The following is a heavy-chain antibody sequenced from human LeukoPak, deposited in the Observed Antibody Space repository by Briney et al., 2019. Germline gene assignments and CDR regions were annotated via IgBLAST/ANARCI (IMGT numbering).Heavy chain of an antibody. CDR2: INPNSGGT. Sequence: ASVKVSCKASGYTFTSYDINWVRQATGQGLEWMGWINPNSGGTNYAQKFQGRVTMTRDTSISTAYMELSRLRSDDTAVYYCARTPGIAAAGHAFDIWGQGTMVTVSS. D-gene: IGHD6-13*01. J-gene: IGHJ3*02. CDR1: GYTFTSYD. V-gene: IGHV1-2*02. CDR3: ARTPGIAAAGHAFDI.